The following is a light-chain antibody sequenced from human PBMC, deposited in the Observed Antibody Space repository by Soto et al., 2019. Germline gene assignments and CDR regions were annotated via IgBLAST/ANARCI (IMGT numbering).Light chain of an antibody. Sequence: QSALTQPPSVSGTPGQRVTISCSGSNSNIGSNAVNWYQQLPGTAPKLLIYTNNQRPSGVPDRFSGSKSGTSASLAISGLQSEDEADYYCAAWDDSLNGYVFGTGTKVT. J-gene: IGLJ1*01. CDR2: TNN. CDR3: AAWDDSLNGYV. CDR1: NSNIGSNA. V-gene: IGLV1-44*01.